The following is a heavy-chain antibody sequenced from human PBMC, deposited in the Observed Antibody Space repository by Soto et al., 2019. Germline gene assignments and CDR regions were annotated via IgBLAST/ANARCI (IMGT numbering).Heavy chain of an antibody. CDR3: ARLEGDTAMGSVFGDY. CDR1: GGSISSSSYY. V-gene: IGHV4-39*01. D-gene: IGHD5-18*01. Sequence: SETLSLTCTVSGGSISSSSYYWGWIRQPPGKGLEWIGSIYYSGSTYYNPSLKSRVTISVDTSKNQFSLKLSSVTAADTAVYYCARLEGDTAMGSVFGDYWGQGTLVTVSS. CDR2: IYYSGST. J-gene: IGHJ4*02.